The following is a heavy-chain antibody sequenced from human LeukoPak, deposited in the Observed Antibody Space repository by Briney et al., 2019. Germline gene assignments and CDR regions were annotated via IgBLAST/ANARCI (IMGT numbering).Heavy chain of an antibody. D-gene: IGHD3-22*01. V-gene: IGHV4-34*01. CDR3: ARDSSGYYVFDY. CDR1: GGSFSGYY. J-gene: IGHJ4*02. CDR2: INHSGST. Sequence: PSETLSLTCAVYGGSFSGYYWSWIRQPPGKGREWIGEINHSGSTNYNPSLKSRVTISVDTSKNQFSLKLSSVTAADTAVYYCARDSSGYYVFDYWGQGTLVTVSS.